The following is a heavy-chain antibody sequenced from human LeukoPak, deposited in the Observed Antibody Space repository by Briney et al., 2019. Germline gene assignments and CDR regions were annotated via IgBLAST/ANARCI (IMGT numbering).Heavy chain of an antibody. CDR2: IYSSGST. D-gene: IGHD5-24*01. J-gene: IGHJ4*02. Sequence: SETLSLTCTVSGGSISSGGYYWSWIRQHPGKSLEWIGYIYSSGSTNYNPSLKSRVTISVDTSKNQFSLKLSSVTAADTAVYYCARLGRWLQFPYFDYWGQGTLVTVSS. V-gene: IGHV4-61*08. CDR3: ARLGRWLQFPYFDY. CDR1: GGSISSGGYY.